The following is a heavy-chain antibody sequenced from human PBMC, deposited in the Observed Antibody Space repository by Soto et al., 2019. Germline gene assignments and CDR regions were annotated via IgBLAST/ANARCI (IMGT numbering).Heavy chain of an antibody. CDR2: IYYSGST. Sequence: SATLSLTCTVSGGSVSSGSSYWNWIRQPPGKGLEWIGYIYYSGSTNYNPSLKSRVTISVDTSKNQFSLKLSSVTAAAPAVYYCAREGFCSGTSCYRGGDNWGREP. D-gene: IGHD2-2*02. CDR1: GGSVSSGSSY. J-gene: IGHJ4*02. CDR3: AREGFCSGTSCYRGGDN. V-gene: IGHV4-61*01.